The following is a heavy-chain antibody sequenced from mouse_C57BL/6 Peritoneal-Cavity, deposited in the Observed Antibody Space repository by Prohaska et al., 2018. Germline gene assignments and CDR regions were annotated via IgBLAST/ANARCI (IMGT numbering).Heavy chain of an antibody. CDR3: ARHDY. CDR2: ISSGGSYT. CDR1: GFPFSSYG. J-gene: IGHJ2*01. Sequence: EVQLVESGGDLVKPGGSLKLSCAASGFPFSSYGMSLVRQTPDKRLEWVATISSGGSYTYYPDSVKGRFTISRDNAKNTLYLQMSSLKSEDTAMYYCARHDYWGQGTTLTVSS. V-gene: IGHV5-6*01.